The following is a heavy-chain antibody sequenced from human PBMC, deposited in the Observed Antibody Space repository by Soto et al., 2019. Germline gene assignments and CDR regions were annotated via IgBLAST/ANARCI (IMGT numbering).Heavy chain of an antibody. D-gene: IGHD5-12*01. V-gene: IGHV3-74*02. CDR3: ARYRLGMATIMRY. Sequence: EVQLLESGGGLLQPRGSLRLSCAASGFTFSSYAMNWVRQTPGKWLEWFSRINSDGSSTCYADSVKCRFTISRDNIKNSLYLQMNSLRAADTVVYYCARYRLGMATIMRYWGQGTLVTVSS. CDR2: INSDGSST. CDR1: GFTFSSYA. J-gene: IGHJ4*02.